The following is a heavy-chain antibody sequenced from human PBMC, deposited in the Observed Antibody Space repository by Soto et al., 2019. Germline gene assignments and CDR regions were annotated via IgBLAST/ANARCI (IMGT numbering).Heavy chain of an antibody. CDR2: IYPGDSDT. D-gene: IGHD3-3*01. V-gene: IGHV5-51*01. CDR1: GYSFTSYW. CDR3: ARVGVYGYGFIPHDDAFDI. J-gene: IGHJ3*02. Sequence: GESLKISCKGSGYSFTSYWIGWVRQMPGKGLEWMGIIYPGDSDTRYSPSFQGQVTISADKSISTAYLQWSSLKASDTAMYYCARVGVYGYGFIPHDDAFDIWSQGTMVTVSS.